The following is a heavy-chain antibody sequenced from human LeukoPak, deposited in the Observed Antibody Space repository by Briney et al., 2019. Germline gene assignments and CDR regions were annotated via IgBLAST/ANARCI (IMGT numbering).Heavy chain of an antibody. D-gene: IGHD3-10*01. CDR2: INPNSGGT. V-gene: IGHV1-2*02. CDR3: ARSITMVRGVMDY. CDR1: GYTFTGYY. Sequence: GASVKVSCTASGYTFTGYYMHWVRQAPGQGLEWMGWINPNSGGTNYAQKFQGRVTMTRDTSISTAYMELSRLRSDDTAVYYCARSITMVRGVMDYWGQGTLVTVSS. J-gene: IGHJ4*02.